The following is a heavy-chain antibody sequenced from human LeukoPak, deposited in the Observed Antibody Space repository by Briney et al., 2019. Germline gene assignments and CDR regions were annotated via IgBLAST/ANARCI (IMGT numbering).Heavy chain of an antibody. Sequence: PGGSLRLSCAASGLTFSSYAMSWVRQAPGKGLAWASAISGSGGSTYYADSVKGRFTISRDNSKNTLYLQMNSLRAEDTAVYYCAKDAEYSSSLSPSPYMDVWGKGTTVTVSS. CDR3: AKDAEYSSSLSPSPYMDV. V-gene: IGHV3-23*01. CDR1: GLTFSSYA. D-gene: IGHD6-6*01. J-gene: IGHJ6*03. CDR2: ISGSGGST.